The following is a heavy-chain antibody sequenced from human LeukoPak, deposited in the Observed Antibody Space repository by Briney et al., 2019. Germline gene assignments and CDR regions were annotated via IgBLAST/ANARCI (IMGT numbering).Heavy chain of an antibody. J-gene: IGHJ4*02. CDR1: GGSISSYY. CDR3: ARDTEGTMIEGFDY. D-gene: IGHD3-22*01. V-gene: IGHV4-4*07. CDR2: IYTSGST. Sequence: SETLSLTCTVSGGSISSYYWSWIRQPAGKGLEWIGRIYTSGSTNYNPSLKSRVTMSVDTSKNQFSLKLSSVAAADTAVYYCARDTEGTMIEGFDYWGQGTLVTVSS.